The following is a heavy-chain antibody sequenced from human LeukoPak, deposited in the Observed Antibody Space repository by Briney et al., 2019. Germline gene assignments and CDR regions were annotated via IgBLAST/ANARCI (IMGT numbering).Heavy chain of an antibody. Sequence: GGSLRLSCAASGFTFSSYWMSWVRQAPGKGLEWVANIKQDGSEKYYVDSVKGRFTISRDNAKNSLYLQMNSLRAEATAVYYCVRDGEVEYCGGDCYSYYFDYWGQGTLVTVSS. D-gene: IGHD2-21*02. V-gene: IGHV3-7*01. J-gene: IGHJ4*02. CDR3: VRDGEVEYCGGDCYSYYFDY. CDR1: GFTFSSYW. CDR2: IKQDGSEK.